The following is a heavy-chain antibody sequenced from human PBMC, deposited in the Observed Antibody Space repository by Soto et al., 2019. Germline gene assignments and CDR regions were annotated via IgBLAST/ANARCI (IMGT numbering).Heavy chain of an antibody. J-gene: IGHJ3*02. Sequence: GESLKISCKGSGYSFTSYWIGWVRQMPGKGLEWMGIIYPGDSDTRYSPSFQGQVTISADKSISTAYLPWSSLKASDTAMYYGAKNTAIDVFDIWGQGTMVTVSS. V-gene: IGHV5-51*01. CDR3: AKNTAIDVFDI. D-gene: IGHD2-2*01. CDR2: IYPGDSDT. CDR1: GYSFTSYW.